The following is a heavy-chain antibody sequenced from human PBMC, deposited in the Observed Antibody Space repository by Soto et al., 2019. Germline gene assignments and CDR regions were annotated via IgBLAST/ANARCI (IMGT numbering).Heavy chain of an antibody. CDR3: ARHEKVAVDY. CDR1: GGSISSSSYY. D-gene: IGHD2-15*01. V-gene: IGHV4-39*01. Sequence: QLQLQESGPGLVKPSETLSLTCTVSGGSISSSSYYWGWIRQPPGKGLEWIGSIYYSGSTYYNPSLKRLVTISVDTSKTQVSLKLSSVTAADTAVYYCARHEKVAVDYWVQGTLVTVSS. CDR2: IYYSGST. J-gene: IGHJ4*02.